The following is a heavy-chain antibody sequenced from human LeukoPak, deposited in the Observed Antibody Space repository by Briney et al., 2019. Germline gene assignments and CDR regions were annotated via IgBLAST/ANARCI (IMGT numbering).Heavy chain of an antibody. Sequence: GGSLRLSCAASGFMFRDAAMTWVRQAPGKGLEWVALIWYDGSNKYYPDSVKGRFTISRDNSKNTLYLQLNSLRAEDTAVYYCARYVGGGNSGGFDYWGQGTLVIVSS. J-gene: IGHJ4*02. CDR3: ARYVGGGNSGGFDY. CDR1: GFMFRDAA. D-gene: IGHD4-23*01. CDR2: IWYDGSNK. V-gene: IGHV3-33*08.